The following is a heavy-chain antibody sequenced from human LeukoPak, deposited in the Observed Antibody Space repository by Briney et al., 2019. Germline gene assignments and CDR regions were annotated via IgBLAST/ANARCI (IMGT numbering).Heavy chain of an antibody. D-gene: IGHD4-17*01. CDR2: IYYSGST. Sequence: SETLSLTCTVSGGSMSHYYWSWIRQPPGKGLEWIGYIYYSGSTNYNPSLKSRVTISIDTSKSQFSLKLSSVTAADTAVYYCARGLNRNDYGDYGYWGQGTLVTVSS. CDR3: ARGLNRNDYGDYGY. CDR1: GGSMSHYY. J-gene: IGHJ4*02. V-gene: IGHV4-59*01.